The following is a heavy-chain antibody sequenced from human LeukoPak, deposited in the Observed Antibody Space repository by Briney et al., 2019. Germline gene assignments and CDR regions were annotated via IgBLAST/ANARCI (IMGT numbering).Heavy chain of an antibody. V-gene: IGHV4-61*08. CDR3: ARHVCGGDCQGPFYYYGMDV. CDR2: IYYSGST. CDR1: GGSISSGDYY. J-gene: IGHJ6*02. D-gene: IGHD2-21*02. Sequence: PSETLSLTCTVSGGSISSGDYYWSWIRQPPGKGLEWIGYIYYSGSTNYNPSLKSRVTISVDTSKNQFSLKLSSVTAADTAVYYCARHVCGGDCQGPFYYYGMDVWGQGTTVTVSS.